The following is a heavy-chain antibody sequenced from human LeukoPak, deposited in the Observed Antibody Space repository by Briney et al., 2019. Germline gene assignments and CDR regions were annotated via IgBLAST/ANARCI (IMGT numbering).Heavy chain of an antibody. D-gene: IGHD6-6*01. J-gene: IGHJ3*01. CDR1: GFPFSGFW. Sequence: GESLRLSCAVSGFPFSGFWMSWSRQAPGKGLEWVASINSDGSEGYYADVVKGRFTISRDNAKNSLYLQINSLRAEDTAVYYCARSSYSSSSSVWGQGTMVTVSS. V-gene: IGHV3-7*03. CDR3: ARSSYSSSSSV. CDR2: INSDGSEG.